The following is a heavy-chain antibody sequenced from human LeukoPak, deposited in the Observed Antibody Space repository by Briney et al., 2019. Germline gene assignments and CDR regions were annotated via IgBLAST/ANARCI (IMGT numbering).Heavy chain of an antibody. CDR1: GFTFSNYD. CDR2: ISSSSSYI. V-gene: IGHV3-21*01. D-gene: IGHD3-3*01. J-gene: IGHJ4*02. CDR3: ARDYRVAHSFDY. Sequence: GGSLRLSCAGSGFTFSNYDMNWVRQAPGKGLEWVSSISSSSSYIYYADSVKGRFTISRDNAKNSLYLQMNSLRAEDTAVYYCARDYRVAHSFDYWGQGTLVTVSS.